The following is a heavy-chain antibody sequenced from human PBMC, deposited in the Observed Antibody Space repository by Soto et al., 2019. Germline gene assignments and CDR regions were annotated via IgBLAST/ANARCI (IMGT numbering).Heavy chain of an antibody. CDR2: INHSGST. J-gene: IGHJ4*02. CDR1: GGSFSGYY. D-gene: IGHD3-3*01. Sequence: SETLSLTCAVYGGSFSGYYWSWIRQPPGKGLEWIGEINHSGSTNYNPSLKSRVTISVDTSKNQFSLKLSSVTAADTAVYYCARGPKYYDFWSGYQYPRPLDYWGQGTLVTVSS. CDR3: ARGPKYYDFWSGYQYPRPLDY. V-gene: IGHV4-34*01.